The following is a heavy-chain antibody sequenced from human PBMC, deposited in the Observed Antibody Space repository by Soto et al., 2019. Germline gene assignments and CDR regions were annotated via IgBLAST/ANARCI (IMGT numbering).Heavy chain of an antibody. J-gene: IGHJ6*02. V-gene: IGHV4-39*01. CDR3: XAVDTAMVDYYYYGMDV. CDR2: IYYSGST. D-gene: IGHD5-18*01. Sequence: SETLSLTCTVSGGSISSSSYYWGWIRQPPGKGLEWIGSIYYSGSTYYNPSLKSRVTISVDTSKNQFSLKLSSVTAADTAVYYCXAVDTAMVDYYYYGMDVWGQGTTVTVSS. CDR1: GGSISSSSYY.